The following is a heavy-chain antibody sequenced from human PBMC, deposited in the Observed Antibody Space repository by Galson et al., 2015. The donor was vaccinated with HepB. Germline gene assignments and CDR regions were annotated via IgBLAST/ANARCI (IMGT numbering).Heavy chain of an antibody. Sequence: SVKVSCKASGGSFSSYAISWVRQAPGHGLEWMGRIVPILSLTTFAQKFQGRVTITADRSTSTVYMDLRSLRFEDTAVYYCTRGGGGGSGGYYDDYWGQGTLVTVSS. J-gene: IGHJ4*02. CDR2: IVPILSLT. V-gene: IGHV1-69*04. CDR1: GGSFSSYA. D-gene: IGHD3-22*01. CDR3: TRGGGGGSGGYYDDY.